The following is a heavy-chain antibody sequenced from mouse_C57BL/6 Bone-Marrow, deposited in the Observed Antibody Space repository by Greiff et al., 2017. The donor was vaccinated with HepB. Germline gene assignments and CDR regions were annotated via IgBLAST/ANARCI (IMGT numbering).Heavy chain of an antibody. V-gene: IGHV5-4*03. CDR2: ISDGGSYT. CDR1: GFTFSSYA. CDR3: ARVNYSNPYYAMDY. Sequence: EVKLEESGGGLVKPGGSLKLSCAASGFTFSSYAMSWVRQTPEKRLEWVATISDGGSYTYYPDNVKGRFTISRDNAKNNLYLQMSHLKSEDTAMYYCARVNYSNPYYAMDYWGQGTSVTVSS. D-gene: IGHD2-5*01. J-gene: IGHJ4*01.